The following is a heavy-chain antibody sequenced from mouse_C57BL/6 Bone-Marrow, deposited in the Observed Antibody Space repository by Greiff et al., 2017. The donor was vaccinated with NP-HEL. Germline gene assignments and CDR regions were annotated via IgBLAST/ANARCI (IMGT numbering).Heavy chain of an antibody. CDR2: IDPSDSYT. J-gene: IGHJ3*01. D-gene: IGHD1-1*01. CDR1: GYTFTSYW. CDR3: ARQLVIYYYGSSFAY. Sequence: QVQLQQPGAELVKPGASVKLSCKASGYTFTSYWMQWVKQRPGQGLEWIGEIDPSDSYTNYNQKFKGKATLTVDTSSSTAYMQLSSLTSEDSAVYYCARQLVIYYYGSSFAYWGQGTLVTVSA. V-gene: IGHV1-50*01.